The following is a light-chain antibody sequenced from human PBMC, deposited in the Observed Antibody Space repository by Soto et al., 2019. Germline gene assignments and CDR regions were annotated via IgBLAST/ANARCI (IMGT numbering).Light chain of an antibody. J-gene: IGKJ1*01. V-gene: IGKV3-20*01. CDR2: GTS. CDR3: QQCGSLPGT. Sequence: EIVLTQSPGTLSLSPGERVTLSCRTSQSISNNHLAWYQKKPGQAPRLLIHGTSNRATGIPDRFSGSGSGTDFTLTFSRLEPEDFAVYYCQQCGSLPGTFGQGTRVEIK. CDR1: QSISNNH.